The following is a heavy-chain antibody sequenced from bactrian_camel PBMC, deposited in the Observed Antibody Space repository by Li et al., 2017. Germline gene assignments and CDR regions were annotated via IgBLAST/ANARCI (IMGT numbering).Heavy chain of an antibody. CDR2: IGSGGST. CDR3: ATQGTNGPRPSCENDFEY. CDR1: GDSTSSNC. D-gene: IGHD3*01. Sequence: QVQLVESGGGSVQAGGSLTLTCAASGDSTSSNCMAWFRQAPGKEREGVALIGSGGSTTYADSVKGRFTISEDNARNTLYLQMNSLKPEDTAMYFCATQGTNGPRPSCENDFEYWGQGTQVTVS. V-gene: IGHV3S53*01. J-gene: IGHJ4*01.